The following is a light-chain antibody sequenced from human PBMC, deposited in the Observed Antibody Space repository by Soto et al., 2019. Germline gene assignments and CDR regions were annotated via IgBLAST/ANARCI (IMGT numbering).Light chain of an antibody. CDR1: QTISSW. V-gene: IGKV1-5*03. CDR2: KAS. Sequence: DSQMTQSPSTLSASIGDRVTITCRASQTISSWLAWYQQKPGKAPKLLIYKASSLQSGVPSRFSGSGSGTEFTLTISSLQPDDFATYYCQQYNSYSWTSGQGTKVDI. CDR3: QQYNSYSWT. J-gene: IGKJ1*01.